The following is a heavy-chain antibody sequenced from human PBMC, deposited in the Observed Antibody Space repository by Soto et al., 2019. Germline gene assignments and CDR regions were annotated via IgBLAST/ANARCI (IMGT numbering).Heavy chain of an antibody. CDR2: IYRNDDK. CDR3: AHHTKTPATIWFDP. CDR1: GFSLTTSGVG. V-gene: IGHV2-5*01. Sequence: SGPTLVNPTQTRTLPCTFSGFSLTTSGVGVGWIRQPPGKALEWLALIYRNDDKRYSPSLRSRLTITKDTSKNQVVLVMTNMDPVDTATYYCAHHTKTPATIWFDPWGLGTLVTVSS. D-gene: IGHD2-2*01. J-gene: IGHJ5*02.